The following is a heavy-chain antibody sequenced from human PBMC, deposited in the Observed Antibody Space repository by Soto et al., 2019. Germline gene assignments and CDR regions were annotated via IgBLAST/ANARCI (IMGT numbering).Heavy chain of an antibody. D-gene: IGHD2-21*02. Sequence: SGGSLRLSCAASGLNVSYNYMNWVRQAPGKELEWVSVLYNSGTTYYAESVKGRFTISRDNAKNSVSLQMNSLRDEDTAVYYCAREETAWPLAYGLDVWGQGTTVTVSS. V-gene: IGHV3-53*01. CDR1: GLNVSYNY. CDR2: LYNSGTT. J-gene: IGHJ6*02. CDR3: AREETAWPLAYGLDV.